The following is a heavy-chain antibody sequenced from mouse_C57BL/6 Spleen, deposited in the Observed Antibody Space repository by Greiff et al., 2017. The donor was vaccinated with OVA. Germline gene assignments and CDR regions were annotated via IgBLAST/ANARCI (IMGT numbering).Heavy chain of an antibody. Sequence: VQLQQSGAELVKPGASVKLSCKASGYTFTSYWMHWVKQRPGQGLEWIGMIHPNSGSTNYNEKFKSKATLTVDKSSSTAYMQLSSLTSEDSAVYYCARSGTTVVAKDFDVWGTGTTVTVSS. V-gene: IGHV1-64*01. J-gene: IGHJ1*03. CDR2: IHPNSGST. CDR1: GYTFTSYW. D-gene: IGHD1-1*01. CDR3: ARSGTTVVAKDFDV.